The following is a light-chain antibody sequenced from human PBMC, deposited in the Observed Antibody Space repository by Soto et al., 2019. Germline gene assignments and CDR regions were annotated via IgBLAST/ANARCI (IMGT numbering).Light chain of an antibody. CDR1: SSDVGGYNY. Sequence: QSVLTQPASVSGPPGQSITIPCTGTSSDVGGYNYVSWYQQHPGKAPKLIIYDVSNRPSGVSNRFSGSKSGNTASLTISGLQAEDEADYYCSSYTSSSTYVFGTGTRSPS. J-gene: IGLJ1*01. V-gene: IGLV2-14*03. CDR2: DVS. CDR3: SSYTSSSTYV.